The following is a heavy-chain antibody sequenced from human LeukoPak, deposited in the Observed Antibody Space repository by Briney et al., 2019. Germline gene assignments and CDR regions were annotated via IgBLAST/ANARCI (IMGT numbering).Heavy chain of an antibody. CDR1: GFTFSNYW. CDR2: ISGSGGNT. V-gene: IGHV3-23*01. D-gene: IGHD3-3*01. Sequence: GGSLRLSCAASGFTFSNYWMSWVRQAPGKGLEWVSGISGSGGNTYYADSVKGRFTISRDNSKNTLYLQMNSLRAEDTAVYYCAKETGYYDFWSGYDYWGQGTLVTVSS. CDR3: AKETGYYDFWSGYDY. J-gene: IGHJ4*02.